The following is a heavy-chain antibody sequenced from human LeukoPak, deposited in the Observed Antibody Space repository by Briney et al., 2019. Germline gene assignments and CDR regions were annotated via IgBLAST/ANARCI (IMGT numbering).Heavy chain of an antibody. V-gene: IGHV4-31*03. CDR3: ARDPQYYYDSSGYSPGAFDI. Sequence: TSQTLSLTCTVSAGSISSGGYYCSWIRQHPGKGLEWIGYIYYSGSTYYNPSLKSRVTISVDTSKNQFSLKLSSVTAADTAVYYCARDPQYYYDSSGYSPGAFDIWGQGRMVTVSS. CDR2: IYYSGST. D-gene: IGHD3-22*01. CDR1: AGSISSGGYY. J-gene: IGHJ3*02.